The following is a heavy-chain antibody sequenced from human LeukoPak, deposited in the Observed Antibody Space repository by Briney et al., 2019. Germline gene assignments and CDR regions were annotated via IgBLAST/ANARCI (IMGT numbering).Heavy chain of an antibody. Sequence: GGSLRLSCAASGFTFNSYAMSWVRQAPGKGLEWVANIKQDGSEKYYVDSVRGRFTISRDNAKNSLYLQMNSLRAEDTAVYYCASALTHYYGSGSYYNWEYYFDYWGQGTLVTVSS. D-gene: IGHD3-10*01. V-gene: IGHV3-7*01. CDR2: IKQDGSEK. J-gene: IGHJ4*02. CDR3: ASALTHYYGSGSYYNWEYYFDY. CDR1: GFTFNSYA.